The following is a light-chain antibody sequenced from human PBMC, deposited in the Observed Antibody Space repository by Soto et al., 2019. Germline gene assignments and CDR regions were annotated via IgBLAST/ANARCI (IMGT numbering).Light chain of an antibody. V-gene: IGKV3-20*01. CDR2: GAS. Sequence: EIVLTQSPGTLSLSPGERATLSCRASQSVSSSYLAWYHQKPCQAPRLLIYGASSRATGIPDRFSGSGSGTDFTLAVSRLELEDFAVYYCHQYGGSPRTLGQGTKVEIK. CDR3: HQYGGSPRT. J-gene: IGKJ1*01. CDR1: QSVSSSY.